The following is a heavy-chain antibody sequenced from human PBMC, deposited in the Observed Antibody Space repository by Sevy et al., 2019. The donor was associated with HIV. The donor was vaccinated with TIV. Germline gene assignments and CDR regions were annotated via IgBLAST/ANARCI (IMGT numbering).Heavy chain of an antibody. J-gene: IGHJ4*02. CDR2: ISYDGSNK. D-gene: IGHD3-22*01. V-gene: IGHV3-30-3*01. CDR1: GFTFSSYA. CDR3: ARDDDSSGYSPINY. Sequence: GGSLRLSCAASGFTFSSYAMHWVRQAPGKGLEWVGVISYDGSNKYYADAVKGRFTISRDNSKNTLYLQMNSLRAEDTAVYYCARDDDSSGYSPINYWGQGTLVTVSS.